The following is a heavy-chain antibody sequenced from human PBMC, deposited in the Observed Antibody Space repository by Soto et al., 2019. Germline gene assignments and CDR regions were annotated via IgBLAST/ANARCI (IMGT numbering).Heavy chain of an antibody. CDR2: IWYDGSNK. CDR3: AISGYDFDY. J-gene: IGHJ4*02. CDR1: GFTFSSYG. V-gene: IGHV3-33*01. D-gene: IGHD3-22*01. Sequence: QVQLVESGGGVVQPGRSLRLSCAASGFTFSSYGMHWVRQAPGKGLGWVAVIWYDGSNKYYADSVKGRFTISRDNSKNTLYLQMNSLRAEDTAVYYCAISGYDFDYWGQGTLVTVSS.